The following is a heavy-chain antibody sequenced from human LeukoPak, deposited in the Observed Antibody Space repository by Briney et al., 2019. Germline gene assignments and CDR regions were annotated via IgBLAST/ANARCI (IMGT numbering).Heavy chain of an antibody. CDR1: GFTFSTYW. Sequence: GGSPRLSCAASGFTFSTYWMSWVRQAPGKGLEWVANIIEDGSEKYYVDSVKGRFTISRDNAKNSLYLQMNSLRAEDTAVYYCARLAAHGSGSYSFDYWGQGTLVTVSS. V-gene: IGHV3-7*04. J-gene: IGHJ4*02. D-gene: IGHD3-10*01. CDR2: IIEDGSEK. CDR3: ARLAAHGSGSYSFDY.